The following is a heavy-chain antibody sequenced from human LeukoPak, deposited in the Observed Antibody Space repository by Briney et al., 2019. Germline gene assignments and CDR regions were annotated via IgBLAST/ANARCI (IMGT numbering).Heavy chain of an antibody. Sequence: SETLSLTCTVSGDSISSNCYYWGWIRQPPGKGLEWIGNIYYSGSTYYNPSLKSRVTISVDTSKNQFSLKLSSLTAADTAVYYCARAKGRVSIFGVVISPLDYWGQGTLVTVSS. CDR1: GDSISSNCYY. V-gene: IGHV4-39*01. CDR3: ARAKGRVSIFGVVISPLDY. CDR2: IYYSGST. J-gene: IGHJ4*02. D-gene: IGHD3-3*01.